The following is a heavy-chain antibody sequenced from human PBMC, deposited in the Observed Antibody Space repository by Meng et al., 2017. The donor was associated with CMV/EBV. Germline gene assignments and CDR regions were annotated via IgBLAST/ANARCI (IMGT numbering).Heavy chain of an antibody. Sequence: QTTLEEAGATLVKPAPLSLLTCVFCGFVLSTRGVCGGRIRQPPGKALEWLELIYWEDDKRYRPPLKRRLTITEETSKNLVLLTMTNIDPVDTATYYCAHRGSDGYHGYWGQGTLVTVSS. D-gene: IGHD5-18*01. V-gene: IGHV2-5*02. CDR2: IYWEDDK. CDR3: AHRGSDGYHGY. J-gene: IGHJ4*02. CDR1: GFVLSTRGVC.